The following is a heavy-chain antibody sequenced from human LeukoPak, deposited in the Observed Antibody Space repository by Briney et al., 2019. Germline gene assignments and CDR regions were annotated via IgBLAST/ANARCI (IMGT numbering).Heavy chain of an antibody. CDR3: AKDKSMMGLPDAFDI. V-gene: IGHV3-23*01. CDR2: ISGSGGST. D-gene: IGHD1-14*01. J-gene: IGHJ3*02. Sequence: GGSLRLSCAASGFTFSSYAMSWVRQAPGKGLELVSAISGSGGSTYYADSVKGRFTISTDNSKNTLYLQMNSLRAEDTAVYYCAKDKSMMGLPDAFDIWGQRTMVTVSS. CDR1: GFTFSSYA.